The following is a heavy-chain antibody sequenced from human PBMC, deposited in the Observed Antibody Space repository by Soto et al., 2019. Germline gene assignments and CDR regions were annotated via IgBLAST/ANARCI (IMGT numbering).Heavy chain of an antibody. Sequence: QITLKESGPTLVKPTQTLTLTCTFSGFSLSTSGVGVGWIRQPPGKALERLALIYWDDDKRYTPSLKSRLTITKDTSKNQVVLTMTNMDPVDTGTYYCTHVETTVTKLWGQGTLVTVSS. D-gene: IGHD4-17*01. V-gene: IGHV2-5*02. J-gene: IGHJ4*02. CDR2: IYWDDDK. CDR3: THVETTVTKL. CDR1: GFSLSTSGVG.